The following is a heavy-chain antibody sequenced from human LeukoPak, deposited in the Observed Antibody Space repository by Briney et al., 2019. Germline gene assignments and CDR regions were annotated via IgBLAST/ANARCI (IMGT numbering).Heavy chain of an antibody. CDR3: ARSELLWFGGVNSGFDY. J-gene: IGHJ4*02. D-gene: IGHD3-10*01. Sequence: PSETLSLTCNFSGGSINNYYWSWIRQPPGKGLEWIGYIYYSGSTNYNPSLKSRVTISVDTSKNQFSLRLSSATAADTAVYYCARSELLWFGGVNSGFDYWGQGTLVTVSS. V-gene: IGHV4-59*01. CDR1: GGSINNYY. CDR2: IYYSGST.